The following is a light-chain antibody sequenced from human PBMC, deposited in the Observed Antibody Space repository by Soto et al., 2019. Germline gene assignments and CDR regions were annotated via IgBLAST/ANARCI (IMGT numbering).Light chain of an antibody. V-gene: IGLV1-44*01. CDR1: SSHVGAANT. CDR2: SNN. J-gene: IGLJ1*01. Sequence: QSLLTQPPPVSGAHGQRVTNSCTGSSSHVGAANTVHWYQHLPGTAPKLLIYSNNQRPSGVPDRFSGSKSGTSASLAISGLQSEDEADYYCAAWDYSLNVLYVFGTGTKVTVL. CDR3: AAWDYSLNVLYV.